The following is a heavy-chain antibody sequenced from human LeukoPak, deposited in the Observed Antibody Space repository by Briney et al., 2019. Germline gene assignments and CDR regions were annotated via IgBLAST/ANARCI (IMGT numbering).Heavy chain of an antibody. CDR2: INHSGST. J-gene: IGHJ1*01. D-gene: IGHD2-2*01. Sequence: PSETLSLTCAVYGGSFSGYYWSWIRQPPGKGLEWIGEINHSGSTNYNPSLKSRVTISVDTSKNQFSLKLSSVTAADTAVYYCARPRYCSSASCPGAEYFQHWGQGTLVTVSS. CDR3: ARPRYCSSASCPGAEYFQH. V-gene: IGHV4-34*01. CDR1: GGSFSGYY.